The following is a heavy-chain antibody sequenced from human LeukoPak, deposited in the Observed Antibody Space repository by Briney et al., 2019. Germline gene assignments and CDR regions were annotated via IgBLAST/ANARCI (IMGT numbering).Heavy chain of an antibody. CDR3: ANYGSGSYRFDP. CDR2: IYYSGST. Sequence: SQTLSLTCTVSGGSISSGGYYWSWIRQHPGKGLEWIGYIYYSGSTYYNPSPKSRVTISVDTSKNQFSLKLSSVTAADTAVYYCANYGSGSYRFDPWGQRTLVTVSS. D-gene: IGHD3-10*01. J-gene: IGHJ5*02. V-gene: IGHV4-31*03. CDR1: GGSISSGGYY.